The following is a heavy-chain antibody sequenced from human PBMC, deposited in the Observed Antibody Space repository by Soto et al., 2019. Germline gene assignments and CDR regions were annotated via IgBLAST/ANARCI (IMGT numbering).Heavy chain of an antibody. CDR1: GGSISSYY. J-gene: IGHJ6*02. V-gene: IGHV4-59*01. CDR3: ARSRDFWSGYHPVSYYYYGMDV. CDR2: IYYSGST. D-gene: IGHD3-3*01. Sequence: SETLSLTCTVSGGSISSYYWSWIRQPPGKGLEWIGYIYYSGSTNYNPSLKSRVTISVDTSKNQFSLKLSSVTAADTAVYYCARSRDFWSGYHPVSYYYYGMDVWGQGTTVTVSS.